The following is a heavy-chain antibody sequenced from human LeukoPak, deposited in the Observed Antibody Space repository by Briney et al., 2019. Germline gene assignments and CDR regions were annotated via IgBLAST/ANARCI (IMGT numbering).Heavy chain of an antibody. CDR2: ISGSGGST. J-gene: IGHJ4*02. Sequence: GGSLRLSCAASGFTFSSYAMSWVRQAPGKGLEWVSAISGSGGSTYYADSVKGRFTISRDNSKNTLYLQMNSLRAEDTAVYYCATESHYCSSTSCHDFDYWGQGTLVTVSS. D-gene: IGHD2-2*01. V-gene: IGHV3-23*01. CDR3: ATESHYCSSTSCHDFDY. CDR1: GFTFSSYA.